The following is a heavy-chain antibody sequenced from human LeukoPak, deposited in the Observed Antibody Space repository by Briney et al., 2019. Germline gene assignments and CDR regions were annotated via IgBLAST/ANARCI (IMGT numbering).Heavy chain of an antibody. J-gene: IGHJ4*02. D-gene: IGHD2-15*01. CDR1: GFTFSDYY. CDR2: IYYGRST. CDR3: ARDDGMVGDY. V-gene: IGHV4-38-2*02. Sequence: LRLSCAASGFTFSDYYMSWIRQPPGKGLEWIGTIYYGRSTYYNPSLKSRVTISVDTSKNQFSLKLSSVTAADTAVYYCARDDGMVGDYWGQGTLVTVSP.